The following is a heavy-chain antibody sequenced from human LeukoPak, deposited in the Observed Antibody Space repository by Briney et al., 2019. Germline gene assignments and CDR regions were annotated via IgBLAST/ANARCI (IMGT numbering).Heavy chain of an antibody. V-gene: IGHV1-18*01. CDR1: GYTFTSYG. Sequence: ASVKVSCKASGYTFTSYGISWVRQAPGQGLEWMGWISAYNGNTNYAQKLQGRVTMTTDTSTSTAYMELRSLRSDDTAVYYCARKGYGSGSYYKLDYWGQGTLVTVSS. CDR2: ISAYNGNT. J-gene: IGHJ4*02. D-gene: IGHD3-10*01. CDR3: ARKGYGSGSYYKLDY.